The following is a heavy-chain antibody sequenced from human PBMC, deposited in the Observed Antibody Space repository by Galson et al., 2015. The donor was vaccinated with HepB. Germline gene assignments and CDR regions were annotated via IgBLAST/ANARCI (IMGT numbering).Heavy chain of an antibody. D-gene: IGHD6-19*01. CDR1: GYTFTSHG. V-gene: IGHV1-18*01. CDR2: ISAYNGNT. CDR3: PRARYSSSPPDY. J-gene: IGHJ4*02. Sequence: SVKVACKASGYTFTSHGISWVRQAPGQGLEWMGWISAYNGNTNYAQKAQGRVTMTTDTSTSTAYMELTSLRSDDTAVYYCPRARYSSSPPDYWGQGTLVTVSP.